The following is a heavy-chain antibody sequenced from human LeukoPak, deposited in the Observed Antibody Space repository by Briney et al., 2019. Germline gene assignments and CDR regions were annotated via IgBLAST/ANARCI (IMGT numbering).Heavy chain of an antibody. D-gene: IGHD4-11*01. CDR1: GFTFNSYA. CDR3: ATGGNFYYSH. Sequence: GGSLRLSCAASGFTFNSYAIHWVRQAPGKGLEWVAVAYGDGSSQYYADSVKGRFSISKDISKNTLSLQMNSLRAEDTAVYSCATGGNFYYSHWGQGTLVTVSS. J-gene: IGHJ1*01. CDR2: AYGDGSSQ. V-gene: IGHV3-30*04.